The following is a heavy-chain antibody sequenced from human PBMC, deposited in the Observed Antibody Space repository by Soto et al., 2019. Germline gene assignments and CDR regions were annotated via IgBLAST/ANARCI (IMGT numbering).Heavy chain of an antibody. CDR2: IKEDGSVK. J-gene: IGHJ3*02. V-gene: IGHV3-7*01. CDR1: GFSLRSDW. Sequence: EVQVVQSGGGLVQPGGSLRLSCAAIGFSLRSDWMAWVRQIPGKGLEFVANIKEDGSVKNYVDSVKGRFSISRDNDKNSLYRQMNRLRAEDTAVYYCGTDRWGGAFDMWGQGTTVTVSS. D-gene: IGHD3-10*01. CDR3: GTDRWGGAFDM.